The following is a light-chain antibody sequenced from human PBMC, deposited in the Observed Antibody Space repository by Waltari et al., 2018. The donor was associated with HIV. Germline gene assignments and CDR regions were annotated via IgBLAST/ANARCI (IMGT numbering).Light chain of an antibody. CDR1: ELPKHY. Sequence: SFALTQPPPVSVSPGQTARIASPGDELPKHYFFWYQPGPGPAPVLLIYKDNERPSGIPERFSGSSSGTTVTLTITGVQADDEADYWCQSADSSGAWVFGGGTKLTVL. CDR3: QSADSSGAWV. J-gene: IGLJ3*02. CDR2: KDN. V-gene: IGLV3-25*03.